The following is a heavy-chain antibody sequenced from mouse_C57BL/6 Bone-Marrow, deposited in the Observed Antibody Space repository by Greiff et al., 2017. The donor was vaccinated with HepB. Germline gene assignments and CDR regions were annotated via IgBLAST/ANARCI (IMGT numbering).Heavy chain of an antibody. J-gene: IGHJ1*03. Sequence: EVKLMESGPELVKPGASVKISCKASGYSFTDYNMNWVKQSNGKSLEWIGVINPNYGTTSYNQKFKGKATLTVDQSSSTAYMQLNSLTSEDSAVYYCARTAYGNHEGYFDVWGTGTTVTVSS. D-gene: IGHD2-10*02. V-gene: IGHV1-39*01. CDR2: INPNYGTT. CDR1: GYSFTDYN. CDR3: ARTAYGNHEGYFDV.